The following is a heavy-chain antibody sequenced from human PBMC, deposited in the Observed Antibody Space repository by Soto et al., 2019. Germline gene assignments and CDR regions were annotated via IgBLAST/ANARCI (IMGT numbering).Heavy chain of an antibody. CDR3: GRDRAYDAFDI. Sequence: EVQLVQSGGGLVQPGGSLRLSCVASQFSFSHYWMSWVRHAPGKGLEWVANIKEDGSEQNYVDSVKGRFTISRDNAKNSLSLQMDSLRAEDTAVYYCGRDRAYDAFDIWGQGTMVTVS. CDR2: IKEDGSEQ. V-gene: IGHV3-7*04. CDR1: QFSFSHYW. J-gene: IGHJ3*02.